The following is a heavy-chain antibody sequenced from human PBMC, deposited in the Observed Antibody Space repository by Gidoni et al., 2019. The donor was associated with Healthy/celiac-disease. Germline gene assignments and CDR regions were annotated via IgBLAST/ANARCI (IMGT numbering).Heavy chain of an antibody. CDR3: ARDGIVATSTFDY. CDR2: INHSGST. J-gene: IGHJ4*02. D-gene: IGHD5-12*01. V-gene: IGHV4-34*01. CDR1: GGSFSGYY. Sequence: QLQLQQWGAGLLKPSETLSLTCAVYGGSFSGYYWSWIRQPPGKGLEWIGEINHSGSTNYNPSLKSRVTISVDTSKNQFSLKLSSVTAADTAVYYCARDGIVATSTFDYWGQGTLVTVSS.